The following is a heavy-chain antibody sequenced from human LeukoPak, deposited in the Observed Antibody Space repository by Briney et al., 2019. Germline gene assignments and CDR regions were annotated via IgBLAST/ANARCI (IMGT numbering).Heavy chain of an antibody. CDR1: GFTFSTYA. CDR3: AKGGHDFNPFYW. D-gene: IGHD2-21*02. CDR2: IKGGGGDP. Sequence: TGGSLRLSCAAPGFTFSTYAMGWVRQAPGKGLEWVSSIKGGGGDPFYADSVKGRFTISRDNSKNTLFLQLDSLRAEDSAVYYCAKGGHDFNPFYWWGQGTLVTVFS. J-gene: IGHJ4*02. V-gene: IGHV3-23*01.